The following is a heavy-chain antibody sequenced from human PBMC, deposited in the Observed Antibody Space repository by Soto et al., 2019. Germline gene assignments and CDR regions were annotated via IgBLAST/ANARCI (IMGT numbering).Heavy chain of an antibody. CDR2: IKQDGSEK. D-gene: IGHD3-3*01. V-gene: IGHV3-7*03. J-gene: IGHJ6*02. Sequence: SLRLSCAASGFTFSSYWMSWVRQAPGKGLEWVANIKQDGSEKYYVDSVKGRFTISRDNAKNSLYLQMNSLRAEDTAVYYCARTLYDFWSGYYSMYYYGMDVWGQGTTVTVPS. CDR1: GFTFSSYW. CDR3: ARTLYDFWSGYYSMYYYGMDV.